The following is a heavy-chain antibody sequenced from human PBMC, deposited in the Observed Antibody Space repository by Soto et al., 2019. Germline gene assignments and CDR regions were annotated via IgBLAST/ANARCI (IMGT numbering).Heavy chain of an antibody. Sequence: SETLSLTCSVSVGSISSSNWWSWVRQPPGKGLEWIGEIYHSGSTNYNPSRKSRVTISVDKSKNQFSLKLSSVTAADTAVYYCERGGFGVETGAGASAGYYWHYCCQGTLCTVS. CDR2: IYHSGST. D-gene: IGHD1-26*01. V-gene: IGHV4-4*02. J-gene: IGHJ4*02. CDR3: ERGGFGVETGAGASAGYYWHY. CDR1: VGSISSSNW.